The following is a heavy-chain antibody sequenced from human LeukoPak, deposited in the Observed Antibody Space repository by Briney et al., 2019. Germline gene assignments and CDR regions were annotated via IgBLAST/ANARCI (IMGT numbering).Heavy chain of an antibody. V-gene: IGHV3-23*01. CDR3: AKDSTDYDILTGYTH. CDR1: GFTFSSYA. D-gene: IGHD3-9*01. J-gene: IGHJ4*02. Sequence: GGSLRLSCAASGFTFSSYAMSWVRQAPGKGLEWVSAISGSGGSTYYADSVKGRFTISRDNSKNTLYLQMNSLRAEDTAVYYCAKDSTDYDILTGYTHWGQGTLVTVSS. CDR2: ISGSGGST.